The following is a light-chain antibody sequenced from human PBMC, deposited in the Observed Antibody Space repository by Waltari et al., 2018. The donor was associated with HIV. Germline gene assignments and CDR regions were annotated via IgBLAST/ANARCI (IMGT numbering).Light chain of an antibody. V-gene: IGLV2-23*01. CDR3: CSYANSSTV. CDR2: EGS. Sequence: QSALTQFASVSGSPGQSITIHCTGTSSDVGNYNPVPWYQQHPGKAPKLMIYEGSKRPSGVSNRFSGSKSGNTASLTISGLQAEDEADYYCCSYANSSTVFGGGTKVTVL. J-gene: IGLJ2*01. CDR1: SSDVGNYNP.